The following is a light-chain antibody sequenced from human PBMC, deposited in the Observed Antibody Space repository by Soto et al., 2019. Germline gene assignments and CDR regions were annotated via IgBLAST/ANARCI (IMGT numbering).Light chain of an antibody. CDR2: GAS. V-gene: IGKV3-15*01. CDR1: QSVSNN. CDR3: QQYDNWPYT. J-gene: IGKJ2*01. Sequence: EIVMTHSPATLSVSPGERATLSCRASQSVSNNLAWYQQKPGQAPRLLIYGASTRATAIPARFSGSGSGTQFALPISSLQAEDFAVYFCQQYDNWPYTFGQGTKLEIK.